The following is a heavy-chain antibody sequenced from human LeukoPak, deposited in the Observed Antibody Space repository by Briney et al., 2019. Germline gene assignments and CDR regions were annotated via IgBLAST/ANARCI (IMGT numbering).Heavy chain of an antibody. CDR2: IYPGESDT. V-gene: IGHV5-51*01. CDR3: ARADYYDSSGYYLNY. Sequence: GESLKISCKGSGYSFTSYWIGWVRQMPGKGLEWMGIIYPGESDTRYSPSFQGQVTISADKPISTAYLQWSSLKASDTAMYYCARADYYDSSGYYLNYWGQGTLVTVSS. D-gene: IGHD3-22*01. J-gene: IGHJ4*02. CDR1: GYSFTSYW.